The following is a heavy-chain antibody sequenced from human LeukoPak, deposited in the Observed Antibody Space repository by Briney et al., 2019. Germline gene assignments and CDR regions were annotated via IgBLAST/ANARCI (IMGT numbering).Heavy chain of an antibody. J-gene: IGHJ3*02. CDR1: GGSFSGYY. CDR2: INHSRST. D-gene: IGHD3-3*01. Sequence: SETLSLTCAVYGGSFSGYYWSWIRQPPGKGLEWIGEINHSRSTNYNQSLKSRVTISVDTSKNQFSLKLSSVTAAETAVYYCAAGDYDFWSGYYKAFDIWGQGTMVTVSS. CDR3: AAGDYDFWSGYYKAFDI. V-gene: IGHV4-34*01.